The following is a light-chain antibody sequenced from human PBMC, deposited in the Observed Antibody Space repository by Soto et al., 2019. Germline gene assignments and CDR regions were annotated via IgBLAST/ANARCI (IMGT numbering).Light chain of an antibody. CDR1: HDIRND. CDR3: QQSYSTPIT. J-gene: IGKJ5*01. Sequence: NQSPASLSASVGDRVTITCKASHDIRNDLNWYQYIPGKAPTLLIYAASTMQSGVPSRFSGSESGTDFTLTITRLENEDSATYYCQQSYSTPITFGQGTRLEIK. CDR2: AAS. V-gene: IGKV1-39*01.